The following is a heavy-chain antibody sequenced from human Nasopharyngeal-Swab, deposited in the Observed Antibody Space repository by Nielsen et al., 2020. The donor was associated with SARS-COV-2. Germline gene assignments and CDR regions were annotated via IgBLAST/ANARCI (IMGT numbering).Heavy chain of an antibody. Sequence: VRQMPGKGLEWMGIIYPNDADTRYSPSFQGQVTISADKSISAAYLQWSSLKASDTAVYYCARVPYNYGRFYFDYWGQGTLVTVSS. V-gene: IGHV5-51*01. CDR3: ARVPYNYGRFYFDY. J-gene: IGHJ4*02. CDR2: IYPNDADT. D-gene: IGHD5-18*01.